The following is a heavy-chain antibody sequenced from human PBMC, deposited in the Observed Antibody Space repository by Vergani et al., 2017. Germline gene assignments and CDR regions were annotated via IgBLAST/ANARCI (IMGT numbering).Heavy chain of an antibody. D-gene: IGHD1-1*01. V-gene: IGHV3-7*04. CDR1: GFTFSSYW. Sequence: EVQLVESGGGLVQPGGSLRLSCADSGFTFSSYWMSWVRQAPGKGLEWVANIKQDGSEKYYVDSVKGRFTISRDNAKNSLYLQMNSLRAEDTAVYYCARGRPPFPGLFDYWGQGTLVTVSS. CDR3: ARGRPPFPGLFDY. CDR2: IKQDGSEK. J-gene: IGHJ4*02.